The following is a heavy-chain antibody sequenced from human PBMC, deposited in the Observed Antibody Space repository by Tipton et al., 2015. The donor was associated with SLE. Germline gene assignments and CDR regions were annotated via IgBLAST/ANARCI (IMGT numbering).Heavy chain of an antibody. V-gene: IGHV4-59*01. J-gene: IGHJ6*03. Sequence: TLSLTCTVSGGSISGYYWSWIRQPPGKGLEWIGYIYYSGSTNYNPSLKSRVTISVDTSKNQFSLKLSSVTAADTAVYYCARVPGEYDYYYYMDVWGKGTTVTVSS. D-gene: IGHD2/OR15-2a*01. CDR3: ARVPGEYDYYYYMDV. CDR2: IYYSGST. CDR1: GGSISGYY.